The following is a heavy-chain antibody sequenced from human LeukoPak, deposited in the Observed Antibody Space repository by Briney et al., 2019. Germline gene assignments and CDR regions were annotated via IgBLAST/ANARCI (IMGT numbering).Heavy chain of an antibody. CDR2: ISAYNGNT. Sequence: ASVKVSCKASGYTFTSYGISWVRQAPGQGLEGMGWISAYNGNTNYAQNLQGRVTMTTDTSTSTAYMELRSLRSDDTAVYYCASQPYYYGSGGGRFDYWGQGTLVTVSS. CDR1: GYTFTSYG. D-gene: IGHD3-10*01. J-gene: IGHJ4*02. CDR3: ASQPYYYGSGGGRFDY. V-gene: IGHV1-18*04.